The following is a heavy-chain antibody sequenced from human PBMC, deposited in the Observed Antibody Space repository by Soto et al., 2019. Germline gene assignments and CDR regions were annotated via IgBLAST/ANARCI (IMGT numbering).Heavy chain of an antibody. CDR3: AKVSSSWYAGFFDL. CDR2: LSDSGGSI. V-gene: IGHV3-23*01. Sequence: EVQLLGSGGGLVQPGGSLRLSCTASGFTFSRHAMTWVRQAPGKGLEWVSGLSDSGGSIYYADSVKGRFTISRDNSMNTLYMKMNTLRAEDTAIYYCAKVSSSWYAGFFDLWGQGTLVTVSS. CDR1: GFTFSRHA. J-gene: IGHJ4*02. D-gene: IGHD6-13*01.